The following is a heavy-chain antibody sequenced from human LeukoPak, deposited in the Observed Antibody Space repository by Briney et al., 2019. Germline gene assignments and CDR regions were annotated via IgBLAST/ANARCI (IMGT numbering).Heavy chain of an antibody. CDR3: AKDQTPVDKGSCEFYY. V-gene: IGHV3-23*01. Sequence: RGSLRLSCTGFGFTIRDYAVSWVRQAPGKGLEWVSGTTGTGGSTFHANAVKGRFTISRDNSKNTLYLQMDSLRAEDTAVYYSAKDQTPVDKGSCEFYYWGQGVLVTVVS. CDR2: TTGTGGST. D-gene: IGHD3-10*01. CDR1: GFTIRDYA. J-gene: IGHJ4*02.